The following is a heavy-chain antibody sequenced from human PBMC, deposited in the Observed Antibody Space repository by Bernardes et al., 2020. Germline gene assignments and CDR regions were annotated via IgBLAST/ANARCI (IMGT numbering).Heavy chain of an antibody. CDR2: INHSGST. CDR1: GGSFSGYY. J-gene: IGHJ4*02. D-gene: IGHD1-7*01. Sequence: SESLSLTCAVYGGSFSGYYWSWIRQPPGKGLEWIGEINHSGSTNYNPSLKSRVTISVDTSKNQFSLKLSSVTAADTAVYYCARGLANAGRIGTANDYWGQGTLVTVSS. CDR3: ARGLANAGRIGTANDY. V-gene: IGHV4-34*01.